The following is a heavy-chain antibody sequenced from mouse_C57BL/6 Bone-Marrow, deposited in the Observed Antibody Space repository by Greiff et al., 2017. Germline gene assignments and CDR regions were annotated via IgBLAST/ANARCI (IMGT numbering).Heavy chain of an antibody. V-gene: IGHV1-39*01. D-gene: IGHD2-4*01. Sequence: VQLQQSGPELVKPGASVKISCKASGYSFTDYNMNWVKQSTGKSLEWIGVINPNYGTTSYNQKFKGKATLTVDHSSTTDYLPLTSLTSEDSAVYYCATGYDYDYAMDDWGQGTSVTVSS. CDR1: GYSFTDYN. CDR2: INPNYGTT. J-gene: IGHJ4*01. CDR3: ATGYDYDYAMDD.